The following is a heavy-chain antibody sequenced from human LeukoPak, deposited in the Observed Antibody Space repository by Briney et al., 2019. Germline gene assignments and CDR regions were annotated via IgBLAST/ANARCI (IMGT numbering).Heavy chain of an antibody. V-gene: IGHV4-30-2*01. J-gene: IGHJ3*02. CDR1: GGSISSGGYS. CDR2: IYHSGST. CDR3: ARLRNDAFDI. Sequence: SQTLPLTCAVSGGSISSGGYSWSWIRQPPGKGLEWIGYIYHSGSTYYNPSLKSRVTISVDRSKNQFSLKLSSVTAADTAVYYCARLRNDAFDIWGQGTMVTVSS.